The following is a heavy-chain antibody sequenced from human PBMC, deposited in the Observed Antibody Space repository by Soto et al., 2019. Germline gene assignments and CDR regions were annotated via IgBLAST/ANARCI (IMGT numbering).Heavy chain of an antibody. CDR2: INAGNGKT. CDR1: GYTFTNYA. Sequence: RASVKVSCKASGYTFTNYAIHWVRQAPGQRLEWMGWINAGNGKTKYSQNFQGRVTITRDTSASIAYMEMNSLRSEDTAVYYCARGFTGFGELPGMDVWGQGTTVTVSS. J-gene: IGHJ6*02. D-gene: IGHD3-10*01. CDR3: ARGFTGFGELPGMDV. V-gene: IGHV1-3*01.